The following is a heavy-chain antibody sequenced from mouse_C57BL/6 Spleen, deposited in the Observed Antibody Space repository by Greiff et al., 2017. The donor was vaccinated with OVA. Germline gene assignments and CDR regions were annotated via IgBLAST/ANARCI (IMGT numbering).Heavy chain of an antibody. J-gene: IGHJ4*01. D-gene: IGHD1-1*01. V-gene: IGHV5-17*01. CDR2: ISSGSSTI. Sequence: VQLKESGGGLVKPGGSLKLSCAASGFTFSDYGMHWVRQAPEKGLEWVAYISSGSSTIYYADTVKGRFTISRDNAKNTLFLQMTSLRSEDTAMYYCARRAGSSHYYAMDYWGQGTSVTVSS. CDR3: ARRAGSSHYYAMDY. CDR1: GFTFSDYG.